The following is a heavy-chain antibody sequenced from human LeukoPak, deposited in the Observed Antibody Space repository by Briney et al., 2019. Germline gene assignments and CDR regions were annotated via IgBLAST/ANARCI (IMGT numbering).Heavy chain of an antibody. J-gene: IGHJ4*01. CDR2: IIPILGIA. Sequence: GASVKVSCKASGCTFSSYAINWVRQAPGQGLEWMGRIIPILGIANYAQKFQGRVTITADKSTSTAYMELSSLRSEDTAVYYCAIGPPSYGYFDYWGQGTLVTAPS. CDR1: GCTFSSYA. V-gene: IGHV1-69*04. CDR3: AIGPPSYGYFDY. D-gene: IGHD5-18*01.